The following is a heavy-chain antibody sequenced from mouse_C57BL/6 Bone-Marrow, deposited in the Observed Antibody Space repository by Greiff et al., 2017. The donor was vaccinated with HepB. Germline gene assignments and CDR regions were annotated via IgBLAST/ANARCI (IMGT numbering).Heavy chain of an antibody. D-gene: IGHD1-1*01. Sequence: VQLQQPGAELVKPGASVKMSCKASGYTFTSYWITWVKQRPGQGLEWIGDIYPGSGSTNYNEKFKSKATLTVDTSSSTAYMQLSSLTSEDSAVYYCARSLITTVVATNYWGQGTTLTVSS. CDR1: GYTFTSYW. J-gene: IGHJ2*01. CDR3: ARSLITTVVATNY. CDR2: IYPGSGST. V-gene: IGHV1-55*01.